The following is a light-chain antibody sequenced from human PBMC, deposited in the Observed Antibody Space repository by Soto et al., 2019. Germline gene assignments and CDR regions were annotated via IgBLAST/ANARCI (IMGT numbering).Light chain of an antibody. CDR2: DVN. J-gene: IGLJ2*01. CDR1: SSDVGTYNY. Sequence: QSALTQPRSVSGSPGQSVTISCTGTSSDVGTYNYVSWYQQHPGKAPKLMIYDVNKRPSGVPDRFSGSKSANTASLTISGLQAEDEADYYCCSYAGSYIFVVFGGGTKLTVL. CDR3: CSYAGSYIFVV. V-gene: IGLV2-11*01.